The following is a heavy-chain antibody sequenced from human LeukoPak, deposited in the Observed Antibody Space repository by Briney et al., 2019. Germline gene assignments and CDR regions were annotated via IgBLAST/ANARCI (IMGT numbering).Heavy chain of an antibody. D-gene: IGHD5-12*01. V-gene: IGHV3-48*03. Sequence: TGGSLRLFCAAFGFTFRSYEMNWVRQAPGKGLEWIAYIPSTGNTIHYADSVKGRFTISRDNANNSLCLQMSTLRAEDTAVYYCAKGEWDIVATNASDVWGQGTMVTVSS. CDR2: IPSTGNTI. CDR1: GFTFRSYE. CDR3: AKGEWDIVATNASDV. J-gene: IGHJ3*01.